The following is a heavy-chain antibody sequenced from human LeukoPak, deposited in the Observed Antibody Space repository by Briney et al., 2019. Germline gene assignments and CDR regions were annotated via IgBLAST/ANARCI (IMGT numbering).Heavy chain of an antibody. CDR2: IYYSGST. J-gene: IGHJ5*02. CDR3: AREDRTSPCWFDP. D-gene: IGHD2-2*01. V-gene: IGHV4-31*02. CDR1: GFTVSSNY. Sequence: LRLSCAASGFTVSSNYMSWIRQHPGKGLEWIGYIYYSGSTYYNPSLKSRVTISVDTSKNQFSLKLSSVTAADTAVYYCAREDRTSPCWFDPWGQGTLVTVSS.